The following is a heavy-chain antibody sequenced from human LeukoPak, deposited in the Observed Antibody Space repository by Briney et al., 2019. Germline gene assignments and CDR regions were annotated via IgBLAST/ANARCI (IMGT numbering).Heavy chain of an antibody. D-gene: IGHD3-3*01. Sequence: SETLSLTCTVSGGSISSGGYYWSWIRQPPGKGLEWIGYVYHSGSTYYNPSLKSRVTISVDRSKNQFSLKLSSVTAADTAVYYCARSSREGYDFWSGYLGTYFDYWGQGTLVTVSS. CDR1: GGSISSGGYY. CDR2: VYHSGST. CDR3: ARSSREGYDFWSGYLGTYFDY. J-gene: IGHJ4*02. V-gene: IGHV4-30-2*01.